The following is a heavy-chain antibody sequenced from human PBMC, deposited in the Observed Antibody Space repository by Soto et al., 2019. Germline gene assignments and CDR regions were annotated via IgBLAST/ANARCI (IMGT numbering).Heavy chain of an antibody. CDR1: GFTFSSYE. J-gene: IGHJ4*02. CDR3: ARSLEIPMAADY. D-gene: IGHD6-19*01. V-gene: IGHV3-48*03. Sequence: GGSLRLSCAASGFTFSSYEMNWVRQAPGKGLEWVSYISSSGSTIYYADSVKGRFTISRDNAKNSLYLQMNSLRAEDTAVYYCARSLEIPMAADYWGQGTLVTVSS. CDR2: ISSSGSTI.